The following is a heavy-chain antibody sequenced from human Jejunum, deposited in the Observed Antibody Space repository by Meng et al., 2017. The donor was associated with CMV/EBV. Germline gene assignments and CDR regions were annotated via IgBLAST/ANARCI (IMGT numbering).Heavy chain of an antibody. J-gene: IGHJ5*02. CDR1: VFTFTSYS. Sequence: SFVFTFTSYSITWVRQAPGKGLEWLSYISGSSTYIYHADSVKGRFTISRDNAKNSVYLQMNRLRAEDTAVYYCARAIDYGDPNWFDPWGQGTLVTVSS. CDR2: ISGSSTYI. V-gene: IGHV3-21*01. CDR3: ARAIDYGDPNWFDP. D-gene: IGHD4-17*01.